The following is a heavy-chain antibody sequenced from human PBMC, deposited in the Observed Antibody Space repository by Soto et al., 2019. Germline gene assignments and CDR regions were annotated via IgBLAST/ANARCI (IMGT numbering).Heavy chain of an antibody. D-gene: IGHD3-10*01. J-gene: IGHJ4*02. CDR1: GSSISSGYY. V-gene: IGHV4-38-2*01. CDR2: IYHSGST. CDR3: ARLVYDTRLNYMYFDF. Sequence: ETLSLTCSVSGSSISSGYYWGWIRQPPGKGLEWIGSIYHSGSTYYNPSLERRVAISVDTSKNQFSLKLTSVTAADTAIYFCARLVYDTRLNYMYFDFWGQGTLVTVSS.